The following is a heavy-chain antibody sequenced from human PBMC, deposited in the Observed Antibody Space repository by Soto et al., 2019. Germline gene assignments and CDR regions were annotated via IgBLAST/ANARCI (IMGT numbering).Heavy chain of an antibody. CDR2: IYHSGGT. D-gene: IGHD4-17*01. J-gene: IGHJ4*02. V-gene: IGHV4-4*02. CDR3: ASLAMTRALLDY. CDR1: GGSISSSHW. Sequence: QVQLQESGPRLVKPSGTLSLTCAVSGGSISSSHWWNWVRQPPGKGLEWIGEIYHSGGTNYNPSLKRRVTISVDTSKTQYSPRLTSVTAADTAVYYCASLAMTRALLDYWGQGTLVTVSS.